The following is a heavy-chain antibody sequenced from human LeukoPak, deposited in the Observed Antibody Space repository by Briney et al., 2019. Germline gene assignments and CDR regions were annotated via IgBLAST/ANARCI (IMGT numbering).Heavy chain of an antibody. CDR3: ARGAVAGTGVKY. CDR2: IYPSGDST. V-gene: IGHV3-23*01. Sequence: GGSLRLSCAASGFTFSTYSMTWVRQGPGKGLEWVSSIYPSGDSTFYADSVKGRFTISRDNAKNSLYLQMNSLRAEDTAVYYCARGAVAGTGVKYWGQGTLVTVSS. J-gene: IGHJ4*02. D-gene: IGHD6-19*01. CDR1: GFTFSTYS.